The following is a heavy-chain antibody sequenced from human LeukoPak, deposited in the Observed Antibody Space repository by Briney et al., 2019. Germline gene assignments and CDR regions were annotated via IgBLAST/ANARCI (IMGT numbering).Heavy chain of an antibody. CDR2: ISYDGSNK. CDR3: AREDASSLDY. V-gene: IGHV3-30*03. D-gene: IGHD6-13*01. J-gene: IGHJ4*02. Sequence: GRSLRLSCAASGFTFSSYGMYWVRQAPGKGLEWVAVISYDGSNKYYADSVKGRFTISRDNSKNTLYLQMNSLRAEDTAVYYCAREDASSLDYWGQGILVTVSS. CDR1: GFTFSSYG.